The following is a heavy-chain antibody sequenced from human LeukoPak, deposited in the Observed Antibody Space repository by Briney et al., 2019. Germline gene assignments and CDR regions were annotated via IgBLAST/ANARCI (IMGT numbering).Heavy chain of an antibody. CDR2: ISGSSSYI. CDR1: AFTFSSYA. Sequence: GGSLRLSCAASAFTFSSYAMHWVRQAPGKGLEWVSSISGSSSYIYYADSVKGRFTISRDNAKNSLYLQMNSLRAEDTAVYYCARDVYYYDSSGFDPWGQGTLVTVSS. CDR3: ARDVYYYDSSGFDP. V-gene: IGHV3-21*01. D-gene: IGHD3-22*01. J-gene: IGHJ5*02.